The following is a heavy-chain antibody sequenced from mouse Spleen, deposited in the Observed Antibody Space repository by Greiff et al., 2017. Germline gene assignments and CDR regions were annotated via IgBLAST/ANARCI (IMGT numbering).Heavy chain of an antibody. J-gene: IGHJ2*01. CDR3: ARHHYDYAFFDY. Sequence: EVKLVESGGGLVKPGGSLKLSCAASGFTFSSYGMSWVRQTPEKRLEWVATISGGGSYTYYPDSVKGRFTISRDNAKNNLYLQMSSLRSEDTALYYCARHHYDYAFFDYWGQGTTLTVSS. V-gene: IGHV5-9-2*01. CDR1: GFTFSSYG. D-gene: IGHD2-4*01. CDR2: ISGGGSYT.